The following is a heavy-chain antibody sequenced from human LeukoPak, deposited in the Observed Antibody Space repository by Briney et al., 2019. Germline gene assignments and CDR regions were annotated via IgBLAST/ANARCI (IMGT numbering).Heavy chain of an antibody. Sequence: ASVKVSCKASGYTFTSYGISWVRQAPGQGLEWMGWISAYNGNTNYAQKLQGRVTMTTETSTSTAYMELRSLRSDDTAVYYCARDRGLVVPAAPFDYWGQGTLVTVSS. V-gene: IGHV1-18*01. J-gene: IGHJ4*02. CDR3: ARDRGLVVPAAPFDY. CDR1: GYTFTSYG. CDR2: ISAYNGNT. D-gene: IGHD2-2*01.